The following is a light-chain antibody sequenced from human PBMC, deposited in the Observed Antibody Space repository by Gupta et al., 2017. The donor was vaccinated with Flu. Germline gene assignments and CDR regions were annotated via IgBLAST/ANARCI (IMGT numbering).Light chain of an antibody. V-gene: IGKV1-9*01. J-gene: IGKJ2*01. CDR3: QQVDSYPVT. Sequence: PSFVSAFVGNDGTLTCRGGQGISNYLAWYQQKPGKPPKLLIYVASMLQSGVPSRFSGNGSGRDFTLTINGRQPEDFANYYCQQVDSYPVTFGQGTQLEIK. CDR1: QGISNY. CDR2: VAS.